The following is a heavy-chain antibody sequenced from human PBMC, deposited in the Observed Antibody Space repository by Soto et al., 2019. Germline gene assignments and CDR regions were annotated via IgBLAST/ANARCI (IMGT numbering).Heavy chain of an antibody. D-gene: IGHD2-15*01. CDR2: ISSSSSHI. CDR1: GFTFSSYS. CDR3: ARGDMVVTRSLDY. J-gene: IGHJ4*02. Sequence: EVQLVESGGGLVEPGGSLRLSCAASGFTFSSYSMIWVRQAPGKGLEWVSAISSSSSHIYYADSVKGRFTISRDNAKNSLYLKMNSLRAEDTAVYYCARGDMVVTRSLDYWGQGTLVTVSS. V-gene: IGHV3-21*01.